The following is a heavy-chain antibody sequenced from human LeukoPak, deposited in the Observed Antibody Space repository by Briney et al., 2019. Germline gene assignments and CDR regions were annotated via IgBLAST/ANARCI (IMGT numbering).Heavy chain of an antibody. Sequence: GGSLRLSCTASGFVFSRDNMNWVRQAPGKGLEWVSHISENIYHADSVRGRFTISRDNAKNSLYLQMSNLRAEDTAVYYCVREIGRPKTFYFHSWGRGTLVIVSS. V-gene: IGHV3-69-1*01. CDR1: GFVFSRDN. J-gene: IGHJ4*02. CDR3: VREIGRPKTFYFHS. CDR2: ISENI.